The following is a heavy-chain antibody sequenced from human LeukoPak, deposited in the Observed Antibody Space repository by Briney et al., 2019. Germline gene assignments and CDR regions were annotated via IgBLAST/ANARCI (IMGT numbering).Heavy chain of an antibody. J-gene: IGHJ5*02. CDR1: GYTFTDYY. Sequence: ASVKVSCKASGYTFTDYYIHWVRQAPGQGLEWVGWINPNSGATNYAQKFHGRVTMASDTSIRTAYMDLNRVGPDDTAVYYCAKTARRGGQNWLDPWGQGTLVNVSS. D-gene: IGHD3-16*01. V-gene: IGHV1-2*02. CDR2: INPNSGAT. CDR3: AKTARRGGQNWLDP.